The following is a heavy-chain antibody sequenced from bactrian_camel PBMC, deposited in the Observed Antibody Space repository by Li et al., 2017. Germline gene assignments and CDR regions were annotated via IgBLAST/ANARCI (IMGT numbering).Heavy chain of an antibody. D-gene: IGHD3*01. CDR3: ATDKVPINRVCIAAAVTGLGV. CDR1: GYTFSRIC. CDR2: LGVLGEK. V-gene: IGHV3S42*01. J-gene: IGHJ4*01. Sequence: VQLVESGGGSVQAGGSLRLSCDSSGYTFSRICMGWFRQAPGKAHEGIAALGVLGEKIYESSVKGRFTISLDDTKNILYLQMNNLQPEDTAMYYCATDKVPINRVCIAAAVTGLGVRGQGTQVTVS.